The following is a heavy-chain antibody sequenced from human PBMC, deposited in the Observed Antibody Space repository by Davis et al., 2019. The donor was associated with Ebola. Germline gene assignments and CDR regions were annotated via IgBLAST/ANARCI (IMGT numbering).Heavy chain of an antibody. V-gene: IGHV3-9*01. CDR3: ARDGTMVQGVTFDAPTLYYYYYGMDV. CDR2: INWNSTFI. CDR1: GFVFDDHA. D-gene: IGHD3-10*01. J-gene: IGHJ6*02. Sequence: PGGSLRLSCTVSGFVFDDHAIHWVRQAPGKGLEWVAGINWNSTFIVYVDSENGRFTISRANAKNSLYLQMNSLSAEDTAVYYCARDGTMVQGVTFDAPTLYYYYYGMDVWGQGTTVTVSS.